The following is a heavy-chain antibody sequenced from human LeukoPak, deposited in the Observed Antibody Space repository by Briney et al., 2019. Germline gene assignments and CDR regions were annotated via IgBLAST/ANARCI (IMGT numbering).Heavy chain of an antibody. J-gene: IGHJ3*01. CDR1: GFTFSSYW. Sequence: PGGSLRLSCAASGFTFSSYWMHWVRQAPGKGLVWVSRINTDGRTTTYADSVKGRFTISRDNAKNTLYLQMNSLRAEDTAVYYCARSYCRGGSCYSGDAFDLWGQGTMVTVSS. D-gene: IGHD2-15*01. CDR3: ARSYCRGGSCYSGDAFDL. CDR2: INTDGRTT. V-gene: IGHV3-74*01.